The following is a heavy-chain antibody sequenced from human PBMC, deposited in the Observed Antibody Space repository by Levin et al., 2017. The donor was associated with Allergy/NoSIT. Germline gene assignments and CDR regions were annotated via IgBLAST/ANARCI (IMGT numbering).Heavy chain of an antibody. Sequence: GSLRLSCTVSGGSISSSSYYWGWIRQPPGKGLEWIGSIYYSGSTYYNPSLKSRVTISVDTSKNQFSLKLSSVTAADTAVYYCARWVDGMLTGYSNFDYWGQGTLVTVSS. CDR2: IYYSGST. CDR1: GGSISSSSYY. V-gene: IGHV4-39*01. J-gene: IGHJ4*02. D-gene: IGHD3-9*01. CDR3: ARWVDGMLTGYSNFDY.